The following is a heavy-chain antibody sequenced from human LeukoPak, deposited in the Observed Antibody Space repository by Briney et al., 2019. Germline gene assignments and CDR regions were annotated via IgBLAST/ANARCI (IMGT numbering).Heavy chain of an antibody. CDR3: ARGIVGATTKGIDY. CDR2: ISAYNGNT. D-gene: IGHD1-26*01. V-gene: IGHV1-18*01. Sequence: ASVTVSFTSSVYTFTIYGISWVRQAPGQGGEWMGWISAYNGNTNYAQKLQGRVTMTTDTSTSTAYMELRSLRSDDTAVYYCARGIVGATTKGIDYWGQGTLVTVSS. J-gene: IGHJ4*02. CDR1: VYTFTIYG.